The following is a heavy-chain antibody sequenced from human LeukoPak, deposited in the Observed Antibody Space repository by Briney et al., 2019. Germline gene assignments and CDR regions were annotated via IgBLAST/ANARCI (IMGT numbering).Heavy chain of an antibody. D-gene: IGHD6-19*01. CDR3: ARRSSGWYAS. CDR2: IYYSGST. J-gene: IGHJ5*01. CDR1: GGSISSSSYY. V-gene: IGHV4-39*07. Sequence: SETLSLTCTVSGGSISSSSYYWGWIRQPPGKGLEWIGSIYYSGSTYYNPSLKSRVTISVDTSKNQFSLKLSSVTAADTAVYYCARRSSGWYASWGQGTLVTVSS.